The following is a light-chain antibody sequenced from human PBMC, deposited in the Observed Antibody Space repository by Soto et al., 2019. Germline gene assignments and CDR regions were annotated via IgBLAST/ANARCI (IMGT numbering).Light chain of an antibody. CDR1: QSVSNW. J-gene: IGKJ1*01. Sequence: DIQMTQSPSTLSASVGDRVAITCRASQSVSNWLAWYQQKPGKAPNLLIYDASTLESGVPSRFSGSGSGTEFTLTISGLQPEDFATYYCQQYNSYWTFGQGTKVEIK. CDR3: QQYNSYWT. V-gene: IGKV1-5*01. CDR2: DAS.